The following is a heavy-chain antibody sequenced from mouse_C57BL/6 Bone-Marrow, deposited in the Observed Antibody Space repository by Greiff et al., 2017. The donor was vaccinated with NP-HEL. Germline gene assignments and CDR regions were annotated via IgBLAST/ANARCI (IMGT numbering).Heavy chain of an antibody. Sequence: EVKLQESGPGLVKPSQSLSLTCSVTGYSITSGYYWNWIRQFPGNKLEWMGYISYDGSNNYNPSLKNRISITRDTSKNQFFLKLNSVTTEDTATYYCARVSYSNYPRFDYWGQGTTLTVSS. J-gene: IGHJ2*01. D-gene: IGHD2-5*01. V-gene: IGHV3-6*01. CDR1: GYSITSGYY. CDR3: ARVSYSNYPRFDY. CDR2: ISYDGSN.